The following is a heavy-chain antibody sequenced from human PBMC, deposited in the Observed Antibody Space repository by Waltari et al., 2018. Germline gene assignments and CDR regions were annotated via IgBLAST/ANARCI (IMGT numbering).Heavy chain of an antibody. CDR1: GYTFLDHY. CDR2: IIPARGVS. CDR3: ARLRLERGGYDH. D-gene: IGHD5-12*01. V-gene: IGHV1-2*02. J-gene: IGHJ5*02. Sequence: QVQLVPSGAEVKKPGASVKVSCRASGYTFLDHYIHWIRQAPGKGLEWMGWIIPARGVSNFAQKFRGRVTMTRDTSINTVYMELNGLTSDDTAIYYCARLRLERGGYDHWGQGSQVTVSS.